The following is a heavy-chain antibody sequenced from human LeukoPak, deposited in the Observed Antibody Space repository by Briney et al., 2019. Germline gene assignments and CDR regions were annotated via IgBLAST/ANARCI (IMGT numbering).Heavy chain of an antibody. Sequence: GGSLRLSCAAIGFTSNYWMHWVRQAAAKELVWVSRISGDGSNPFYEDSVQGRFTISRDNSKNTLYLQMNRLRAEDTAVYYCTRGYSGYGNFDCWGQGTLVTVSS. CDR1: GFTSNYW. CDR2: ISGDGSNP. J-gene: IGHJ4*02. CDR3: TRGYSGYGNFDC. V-gene: IGHV3-74*01. D-gene: IGHD5-12*01.